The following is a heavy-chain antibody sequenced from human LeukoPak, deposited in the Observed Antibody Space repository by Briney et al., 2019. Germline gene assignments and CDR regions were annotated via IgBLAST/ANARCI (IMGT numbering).Heavy chain of an antibody. CDR3: ARVRPYPNDAFGI. V-gene: IGHV3-7*01. CDR2: IKQDGSEK. CDR1: GFTFSSYW. J-gene: IGHJ3*02. Sequence: GGSLRLSCAASGFTFSSYWMSWVRQAPGKGLEWVANIKQDGSEKYYVDSVKGRFTISRDNAKNSLYLQMNSLRAEDTAVYCCARVRPYPNDAFGIWGQGTMVTVSS.